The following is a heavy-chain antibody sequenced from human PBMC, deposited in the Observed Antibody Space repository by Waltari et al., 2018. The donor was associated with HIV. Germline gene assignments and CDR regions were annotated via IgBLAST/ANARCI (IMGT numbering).Heavy chain of an antibody. CDR1: GYTCTAYY. CDR2: INPNSGGT. V-gene: IGHV1-2*06. Sequence: QVQLVQSGAEVKKPGASVKVSCKASGYTCTAYYMHWVRQAPGQGLEWMGRINPNSGGTNYAQKFQGRVTMTRDTSISTAYMELSRLRSDDTAVYYCASLQYYDSSGYPPDAFDIWGQGTMVTVSS. CDR3: ASLQYYDSSGYPPDAFDI. J-gene: IGHJ3*02. D-gene: IGHD3-22*01.